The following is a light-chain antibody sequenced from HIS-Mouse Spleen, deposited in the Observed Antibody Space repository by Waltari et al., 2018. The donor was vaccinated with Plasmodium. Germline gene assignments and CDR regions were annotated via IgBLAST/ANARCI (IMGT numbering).Light chain of an antibody. Sequence: SYELTQPPSVSVSPGQTARITCSGDALPKKYAYWYQQKSGQAPVLVIYEDSKRPPGIPERFSGSSSGTIATLTISGAQVEDEADYYCDSTDSSGNHRVFGGGTKLTVL. J-gene: IGLJ3*02. CDR2: EDS. CDR1: ALPKKY. V-gene: IGLV3-10*01. CDR3: DSTDSSGNHRV.